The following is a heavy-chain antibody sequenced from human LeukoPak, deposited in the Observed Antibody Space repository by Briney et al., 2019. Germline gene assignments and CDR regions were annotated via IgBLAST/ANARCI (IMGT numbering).Heavy chain of an antibody. D-gene: IGHD3-10*01. CDR1: GYTFTGYY. CDR3: ARDWSTMGDYYYYMDV. V-gene: IGHV1-2*06. CDR2: INPNSGGT. J-gene: IGHJ6*03. Sequence: GASVKVSCKASGYTFTGYYMHWVRQAPGQGLEWMGRINPNSGGTNYAQKFQGRVTMTRDTSISTAYMELSRLRSDDTAVYYCARDWSTMGDYYYYMDVWGKGTTVTVSS.